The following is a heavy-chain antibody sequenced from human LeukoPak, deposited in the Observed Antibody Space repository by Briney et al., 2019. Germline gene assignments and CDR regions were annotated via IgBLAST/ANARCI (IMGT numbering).Heavy chain of an antibody. CDR1: GGSISSYY. J-gene: IGHJ3*02. Sequence: SETLSLTCTVSGGSISSYYWSWIRQPPGKGLEWIGYIYTSGSTNYNPSLKSRVTISVDTSKNQFSLKLSSVTAADTAVYYCARHLGYCSSTSCLDAFDIWGQGTMVTVSS. CDR3: ARHLGYCSSTSCLDAFDI. CDR2: IYTSGST. D-gene: IGHD2-2*01. V-gene: IGHV4-4*09.